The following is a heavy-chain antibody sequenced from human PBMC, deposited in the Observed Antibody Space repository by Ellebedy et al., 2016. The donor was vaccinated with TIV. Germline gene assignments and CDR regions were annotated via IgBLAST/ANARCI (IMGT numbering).Heavy chain of an antibody. CDR2: ISYDGSNK. D-gene: IGHD3-10*01. Sequence: GESLKISXAASGFTFSSYAMHWVRQAPGKGLEWVAVISYDGSNKYYADSVKGRFTISRDNSKNTLYLQMNSLRAEDTAVYYCAKDHRFGEFYFDYWGQGTLVTVSS. CDR1: GFTFSSYA. J-gene: IGHJ4*02. CDR3: AKDHRFGEFYFDY. V-gene: IGHV3-30-3*01.